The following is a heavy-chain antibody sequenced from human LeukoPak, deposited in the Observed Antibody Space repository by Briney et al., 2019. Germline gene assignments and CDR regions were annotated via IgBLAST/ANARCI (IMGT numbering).Heavy chain of an antibody. CDR1: GRSFSGYY. CDR3: ASLSLGTSDRYYFDY. D-gene: IGHD7-27*01. J-gene: IGHJ4*02. V-gene: IGHV4-34*01. Sequence: SETLSLTCAVYGRSFSGYYWSWIRQPPGKGLEWIGEINHSGSTNYNPSLKSRVTISVDTSKNQFSLKLSSVTAADTAVYYCASLSLGTSDRYYFDYWGQGTLVTVSS. CDR2: INHSGST.